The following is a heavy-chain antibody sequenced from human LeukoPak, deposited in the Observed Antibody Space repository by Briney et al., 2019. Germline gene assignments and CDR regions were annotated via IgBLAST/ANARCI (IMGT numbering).Heavy chain of an antibody. CDR2: INHSGST. CDR3: ARAMVRGVIRG. Sequence: SETLSLTCAVYGGSFSGYYWSWIRQPPGKGLEWIGEINHSGSTNYNPSLKSRVTISVDTSKNQSSLKLSSVTAADTAVYYCARAMVRGVIRGWGQGTLVTVSS. D-gene: IGHD3-10*01. CDR1: GGSFSGYY. V-gene: IGHV4-34*01. J-gene: IGHJ4*02.